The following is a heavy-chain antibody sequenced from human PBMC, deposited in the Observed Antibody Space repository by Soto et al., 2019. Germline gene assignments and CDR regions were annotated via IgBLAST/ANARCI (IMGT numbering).Heavy chain of an antibody. CDR3: AKDIDRRGSPLGMDV. CDR2: FSWNSGSI. V-gene: IGHV3-9*01. CDR1: GFTFDDYA. J-gene: IGHJ6*02. Sequence: EVQLVESGGGLVQPGRSLRLSCAASGFTFDDYAMHWVRQAPGKGLEWVSGFSWNSGSIGYPDSVKGRFTISRDNAKNSLYLQMNSLRAEDTALYYCAKDIDRRGSPLGMDVWGQGTTVTVSS. D-gene: IGHD3-16*01.